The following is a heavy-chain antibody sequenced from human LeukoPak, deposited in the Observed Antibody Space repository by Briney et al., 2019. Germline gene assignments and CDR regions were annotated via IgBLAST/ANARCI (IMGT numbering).Heavy chain of an antibody. CDR2: INPSSGGT. V-gene: IGHV1-2*02. CDR3: ARLTYYDFWSGYNYAFDI. J-gene: IGHJ3*02. Sequence: ASVKVSCKASGYTFTGYYMHWVRQAPGQGLEWMGWINPSSGGTNYAQKFQGRVTMTRDTSISTAYMELSKLRSDDTAVYYCARLTYYDFWSGYNYAFDIWGQGTMVTVSS. CDR1: GYTFTGYY. D-gene: IGHD3-3*01.